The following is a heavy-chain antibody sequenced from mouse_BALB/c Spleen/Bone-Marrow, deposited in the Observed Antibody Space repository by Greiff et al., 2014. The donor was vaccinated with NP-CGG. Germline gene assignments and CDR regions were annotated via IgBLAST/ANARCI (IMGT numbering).Heavy chain of an antibody. CDR2: ISPGSGTT. J-gene: IGHJ3*01. V-gene: IGHV1S41*01. Sequence: DLVKPGASVKLSCKASGYTFTSYWINWIKQRPGQGLEWIGRISPGSGTTYYNEMFKGKATLTVDTSSTTAYIQLSSLSSEDSAVYFCARASYYYGSSSPWFAYWGQGTLVTVSA. D-gene: IGHD1-1*01. CDR3: ARASYYYGSSSPWFAY. CDR1: GYTFTSYW.